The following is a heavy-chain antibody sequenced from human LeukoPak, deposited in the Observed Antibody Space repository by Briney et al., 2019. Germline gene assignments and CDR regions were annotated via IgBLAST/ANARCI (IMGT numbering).Heavy chain of an antibody. CDR3: ASWSSGLSTFDY. V-gene: IGHV3-23*01. Sequence: GGTLRLSCAASGFTFSSYGMSWVRQAPGKGLEWVSAISGSGGSTYYADSVKGRFTISRDNAKNSLYLQMNSLRAEDTAVYYCASWSSGLSTFDYWGQGTLVTVSS. D-gene: IGHD3-22*01. J-gene: IGHJ4*02. CDR1: GFTFSSYG. CDR2: ISGSGGST.